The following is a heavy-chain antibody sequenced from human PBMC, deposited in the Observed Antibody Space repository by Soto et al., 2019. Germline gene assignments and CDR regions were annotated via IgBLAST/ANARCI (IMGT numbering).Heavy chain of an antibody. CDR3: AKALIAAAGTGSYFDY. D-gene: IGHD6-13*01. CDR1: GFTFSSYG. CDR2: ISYDGSNK. J-gene: IGHJ4*02. Sequence: QVQLVESGGGVVQPGRSLRLSCAASGFTFSSYGMYWVLQAPGKGLEWVAVISYDGSNKYYADSVKGRFTISRDNSKNTLYLQMNSLRAEDTAVYYCAKALIAAAGTGSYFDYWGQGTLVTVSS. V-gene: IGHV3-30*18.